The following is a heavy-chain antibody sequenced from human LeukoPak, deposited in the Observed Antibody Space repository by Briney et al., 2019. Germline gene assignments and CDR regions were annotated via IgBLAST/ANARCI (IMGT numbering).Heavy chain of an antibody. CDR3: TRLDSAMVTWN. V-gene: IGHV3-7*01. J-gene: IGHJ4*02. CDR1: GFTFSTYW. D-gene: IGHD5-18*01. Sequence: GGSLRLSCAASGFTFSTYWMSWVRQAPGKGLEWVANIKQDGSEKHYVDSVKGRFSISRDNAKNSVYVQMNSLRAEDTAVYYCTRLDSAMVTWNWGQGTLVTVSS. CDR2: IKQDGSEK.